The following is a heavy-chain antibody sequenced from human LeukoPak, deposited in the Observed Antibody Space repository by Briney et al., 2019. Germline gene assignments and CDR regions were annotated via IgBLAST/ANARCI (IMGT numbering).Heavy chain of an antibody. V-gene: IGHV3-7*04. D-gene: IGHD3-10*01. Sequence: GGSLRLSCAASGFIFSNYWMTWVRQAPGKGLEWVANIKEDGSEKYYVDSVKGRFTISRDNAKNSLFLQMNSLRVEDTAVYYCSGGSRFVDYWGQGTLVTVSS. CDR3: SGGSRFVDY. CDR1: GFIFSNYW. J-gene: IGHJ4*02. CDR2: IKEDGSEK.